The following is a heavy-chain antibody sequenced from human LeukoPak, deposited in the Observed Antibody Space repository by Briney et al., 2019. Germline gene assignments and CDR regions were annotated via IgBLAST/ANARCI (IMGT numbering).Heavy chain of an antibody. D-gene: IGHD1-14*01. J-gene: IGHJ4*02. CDR1: GLTFCSHW. Sequence: GGSLRLSCAASGLTFCSHWMHWVRQAPGKGLVWVSRITNDGSSTTYADSVKGRFTISRDNAKNMLYLQVNSLRAEDTAVYYCATQQGGNPVYWGQGTLVTVSS. CDR2: ITNDGSST. V-gene: IGHV3-74*01. CDR3: ATQQGGNPVY.